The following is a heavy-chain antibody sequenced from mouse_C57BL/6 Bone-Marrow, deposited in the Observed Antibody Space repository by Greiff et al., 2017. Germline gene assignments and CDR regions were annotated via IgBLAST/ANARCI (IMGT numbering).Heavy chain of an antibody. CDR2: IDPSDSET. CDR3: AGTTGGNYAMDY. J-gene: IGHJ4*01. CDR1: GYTFTSYW. D-gene: IGHD1-1*01. V-gene: IGHV1-52*01. Sequence: QVQLKQPGAELVRPGSSVKLSCKASGYTFTSYWMHWVKQRPIQGLEWIGNIDPSDSETHSNQKFKDKATLTVDKSSSTAYMQLSSLTSEDSAVYYCAGTTGGNYAMDYWGQGTSVTVSS.